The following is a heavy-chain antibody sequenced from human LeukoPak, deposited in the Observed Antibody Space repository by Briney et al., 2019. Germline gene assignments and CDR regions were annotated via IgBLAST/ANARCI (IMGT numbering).Heavy chain of an antibody. D-gene: IGHD6-19*01. J-gene: IGHJ4*02. CDR2: INACNGNT. V-gene: IGHV1-18*01. CDR3: ARPRGSSGRGDFDY. Sequence: ASVSVSFTASGYTFTTCGTSRVRQAHGQGLEWVGWINACNGNTNYAQKLQGRVTMTTDTSTSTAYMELRSLRSDDTAVYYCARPRGSSGRGDFDYWGQGTLVTVCS. CDR1: GYTFTTCG.